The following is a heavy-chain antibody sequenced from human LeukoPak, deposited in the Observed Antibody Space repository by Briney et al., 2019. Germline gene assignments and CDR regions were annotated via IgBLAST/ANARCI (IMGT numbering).Heavy chain of an antibody. CDR2: INPSGGST. Sequence: ASVKVPCKASGYTFTSYYMHLVRQAPGQGLEWMGIINPSGGSTSYAQKFQGRVTMTRDTSTSTVYMELSSLRSEEKAVYYCAGLSSSGYWGQGTLVTVSS. J-gene: IGHJ4*02. CDR1: GYTFTSYY. D-gene: IGHD6-6*01. CDR3: AGLSSSGY. V-gene: IGHV1-46*01.